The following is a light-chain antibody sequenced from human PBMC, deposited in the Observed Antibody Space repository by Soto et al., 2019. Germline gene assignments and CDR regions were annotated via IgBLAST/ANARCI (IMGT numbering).Light chain of an antibody. CDR1: ESVSSSY. CDR3: QQYNDWPLT. CDR2: GAS. Sequence: EIVLTQSPATLSLSPGERATLSCRASESVSSSYLAWYQQKPGQAPRLLIYGASTRATDVPDRFSGSGSGTEFTLTSISLQSEDSAVYYCQQYNDWPLTFGGGTKVDIK. J-gene: IGKJ4*01. V-gene: IGKV3-20*01.